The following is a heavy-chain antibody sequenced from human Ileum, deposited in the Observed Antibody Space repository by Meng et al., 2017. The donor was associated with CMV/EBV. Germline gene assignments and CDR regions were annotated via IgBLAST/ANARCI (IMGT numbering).Heavy chain of an antibody. Sequence: GGSLRLSCAASGFTFSSYWMSWVRQAPGKGLEWVANIKQDGSEKYYVDSVKGRFTISRDNAKNSLYLQMNSLRAEDTAVYYCARDIDVRDYARHYGMDVWGQGTTVTVSS. V-gene: IGHV3-7*01. D-gene: IGHD3-10*02. CDR2: IKQDGSEK. CDR3: ARDIDVRDYARHYGMDV. CDR1: GFTFSSYW. J-gene: IGHJ6*02.